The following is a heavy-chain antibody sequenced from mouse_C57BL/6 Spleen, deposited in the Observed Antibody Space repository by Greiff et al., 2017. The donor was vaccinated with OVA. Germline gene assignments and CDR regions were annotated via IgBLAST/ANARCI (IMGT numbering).Heavy chain of an antibody. CDR2: IYPGDGDT. J-gene: IGHJ4*01. D-gene: IGHD1-1*01. CDR1: GYAFSSSW. CDR3: ARGPTTDMDY. V-gene: IGHV1-82*01. Sequence: QVQLKQSGPELVKPGASVKISCKASGYAFSSSWMNWVKQRPGKGLEWIGRIYPGDGDTNYNGKFKGKATLTADKSSSTAYMQLSSLTSEDSAVYFCARGPTTDMDYWGQGTSVTVSS.